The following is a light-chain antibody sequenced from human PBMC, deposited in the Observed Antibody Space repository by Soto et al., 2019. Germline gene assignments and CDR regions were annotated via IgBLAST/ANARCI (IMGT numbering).Light chain of an antibody. CDR1: KLGDKY. Sequence: SYELTQPPSVSVSPGQTVGITSSGDKLGDKYARWYQQKPGQSPVLVIYEDNKRPSGIPERFSGSNSGNTATLTISGTQAMDEADYYCQAWGSSTVVFGGGTKLTVL. CDR2: EDN. J-gene: IGLJ2*01. CDR3: QAWGSSTVV. V-gene: IGLV3-1*01.